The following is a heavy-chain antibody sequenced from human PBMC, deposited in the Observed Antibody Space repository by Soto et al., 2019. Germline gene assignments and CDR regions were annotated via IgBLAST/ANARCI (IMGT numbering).Heavy chain of an antibody. CDR3: ARRWGTSFDF. V-gene: IGHV4-59*01. CDR1: DSISTYY. Sequence: SSETLSLPCNVDSISTYYWNWIRQPPGKGLEWIGYIYYSGSTNYNPSLKSRVTISVDTSKNQFSLKLRSVTAADTAVYYCARRWGTSFDFWGQGTLVTVST. J-gene: IGHJ4*02. CDR2: IYYSGST. D-gene: IGHD7-27*01.